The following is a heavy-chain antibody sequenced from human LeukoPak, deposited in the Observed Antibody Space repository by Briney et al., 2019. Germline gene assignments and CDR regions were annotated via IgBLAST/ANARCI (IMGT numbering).Heavy chain of an antibody. Sequence: GGSLRLSCEASGFTFSSYVMSWVRQAPGKGLEWVSAISGSGGSTYYADSVKGRFTISRDNSKNTLYLQMNSLRAEDTAVYYCAKGGGTTVTRLYYFDYWGQGTLVTVSS. D-gene: IGHD4-11*01. V-gene: IGHV3-23*01. J-gene: IGHJ4*02. CDR2: ISGSGGST. CDR1: GFTFSSYV. CDR3: AKGGGTTVTRLYYFDY.